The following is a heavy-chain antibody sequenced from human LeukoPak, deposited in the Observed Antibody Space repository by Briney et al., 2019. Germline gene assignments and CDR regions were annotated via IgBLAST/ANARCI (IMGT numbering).Heavy chain of an antibody. D-gene: IGHD4-23*01. Sequence: GASVKVSCKASGGTFSSYAISWVRQAPGQGLEWMGRIIPIFGTANYAQKFQGRVTITADKSTSTAYMERSSLRSEHTAVYYGAREKRMGGNSYFDYWGQGTLVTVSS. J-gene: IGHJ4*02. CDR3: AREKRMGGNSYFDY. CDR2: IIPIFGTA. V-gene: IGHV1-69*06. CDR1: GGTFSSYA.